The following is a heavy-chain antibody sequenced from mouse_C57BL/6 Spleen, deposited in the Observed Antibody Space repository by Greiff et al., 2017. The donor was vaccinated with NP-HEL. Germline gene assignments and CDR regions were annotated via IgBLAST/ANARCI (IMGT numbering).Heavy chain of an antibody. Sequence: QVQLQQSGAELVKPGASVKLSCKASGYTFTSYWMHWVKQRPGQGLEWIGMIHPNSGSTNYNEKFKSKATLTVDKSSSTAYMQLSSLTSEDSAVYYCARSSPYGSSSWFAYWGQGTLVTVSA. J-gene: IGHJ3*01. CDR2: IHPNSGST. V-gene: IGHV1-64*01. D-gene: IGHD1-1*01. CDR1: GYTFTSYW. CDR3: ARSSPYGSSSWFAY.